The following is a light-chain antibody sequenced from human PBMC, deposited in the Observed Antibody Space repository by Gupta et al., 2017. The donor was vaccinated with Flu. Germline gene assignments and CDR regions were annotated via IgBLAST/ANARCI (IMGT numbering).Light chain of an antibody. V-gene: IGKV3-11*01. CDR2: DAS. CDR3: PQRSNWPLT. J-gene: IGKJ4*01. Sequence: EIVLTQSPATLSLSPGERATLSCRASQSVSSYLAWYQQKPGQAPRLFIYDASNRATCIPARFSGSGFGTDFTLTISRLEPEDFSIYFCPQRSNWPLTFGGGTKVEIK. CDR1: QSVSSY.